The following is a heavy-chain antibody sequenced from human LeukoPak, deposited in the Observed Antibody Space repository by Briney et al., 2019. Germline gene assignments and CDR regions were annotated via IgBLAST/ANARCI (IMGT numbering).Heavy chain of an antibody. J-gene: IGHJ4*02. CDR3: ATYTLSQFWSGYYHFDY. D-gene: IGHD3-3*01. Sequence: ASVKVSCKASGGTFISYAVSWVRQAPGQGLEWMGGIIPMFGTSNYAQKFQGRVTITTDESTTTAYMELSSLSSEDTAVYYCATYTLSQFWSGYYHFDYWGQGTLVSVSS. V-gene: IGHV1-69*05. CDR1: GGTFISYA. CDR2: IIPMFGTS.